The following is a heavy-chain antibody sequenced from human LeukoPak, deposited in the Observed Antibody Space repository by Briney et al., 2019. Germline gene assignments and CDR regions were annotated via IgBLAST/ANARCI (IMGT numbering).Heavy chain of an antibody. CDR3: ARDRRDGYNYDY. J-gene: IGHJ4*02. V-gene: IGHV3-21*01. CDR2: ISTGCNYI. D-gene: IGHD5-24*01. Sequence: GGSLRLSCAASGFPFSSYSMNWVRQAPGKGLEGVSSISTGCNYIYYADSVQGRFSISRDNAKNSLYLQLNTLRAEDTAVYYCARDRRDGYNYDYWGQGTLVTVSS. CDR1: GFPFSSYS.